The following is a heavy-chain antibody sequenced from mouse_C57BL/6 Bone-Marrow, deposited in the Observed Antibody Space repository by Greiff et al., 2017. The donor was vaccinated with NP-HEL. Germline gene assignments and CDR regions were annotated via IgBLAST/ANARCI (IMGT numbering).Heavy chain of an antibody. Sequence: QVQLQQPGAELVKPGASVKLSCKASGYTFTNYWMHWVKQRPGRGLEWIGRIDPHSGGPKYNEKFKSKATLTVDKPSSTAYMQRSSLTSEDSAVYYCARYYYGSGYFDYWGQGTTLTVSS. J-gene: IGHJ2*01. CDR2: IDPHSGGP. CDR3: ARYYYGSGYFDY. D-gene: IGHD1-1*01. CDR1: GYTFTNYW. V-gene: IGHV1-72*01.